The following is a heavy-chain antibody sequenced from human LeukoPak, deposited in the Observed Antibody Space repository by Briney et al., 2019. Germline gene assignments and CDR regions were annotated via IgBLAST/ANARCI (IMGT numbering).Heavy chain of an antibody. D-gene: IGHD4-23*01. CDR2: IASDGSST. CDR1: GFTFSSYW. V-gene: IGHV3-74*01. CDR3: ARGRPHGNDY. J-gene: IGHJ4*02. Sequence: GGSLRLSCAASGFTFSSYWMNWVRQAPGKGLVWVSRIASDGSSTTYADSVKGRFSISRDNARNTLYLQMNSLRVEDTAVYYCARGRPHGNDYWGQGTLVTVSS.